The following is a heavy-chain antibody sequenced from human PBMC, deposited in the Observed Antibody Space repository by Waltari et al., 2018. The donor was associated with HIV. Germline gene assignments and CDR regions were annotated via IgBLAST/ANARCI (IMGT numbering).Heavy chain of an antibody. D-gene: IGHD3-22*01. CDR2: INLNSGDT. J-gene: IGHJ4*02. Sequence: QVQLVQSGAEGKKPGASGQVSCKAPGYPLTAHHMLWVRQAPGQGLEWMGRINLNSGDTNYGQKFQGRVTMTRDTSISTAYMELSRLRSDDTAVYYCARDSYYYDSSGFFPDFWGQGTLVTVSS. CDR3: ARDSYYYDSSGFFPDF. V-gene: IGHV1-2*06. CDR1: GYPLTAHH.